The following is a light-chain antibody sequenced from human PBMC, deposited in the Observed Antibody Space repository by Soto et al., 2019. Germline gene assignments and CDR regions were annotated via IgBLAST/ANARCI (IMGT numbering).Light chain of an antibody. Sequence: EIVMTQSPGTLSVSPGERATLSCRASQSVSVNLAWYQQKPGQAPRLLIYGVSTRATGIPARFSGSGSGTEFTLTISSLQSEDFAVYYCQQRRSSLTFGGGTKVDIK. J-gene: IGKJ4*01. V-gene: IGKV3-15*01. CDR2: GVS. CDR1: QSVSVN. CDR3: QQRRSSLT.